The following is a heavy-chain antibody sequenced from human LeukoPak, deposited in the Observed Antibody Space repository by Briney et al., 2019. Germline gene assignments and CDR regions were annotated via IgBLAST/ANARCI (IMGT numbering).Heavy chain of an antibody. J-gene: IGHJ4*02. D-gene: IGHD3-22*01. V-gene: IGHV4-39*01. CDR1: GDSISSSSYY. CDR3: ARGLGYYDSSVGY. Sequence: SETLSLTCTVSGDSISSSSYYWGWIRQPPGKGLEWIGTISYSGNTYYNSSLKSRVTISVDTSKNQFSLKLNSVTAADTAVYYCARGLGYYDSSVGYWGQGTLVTVSS. CDR2: ISYSGNT.